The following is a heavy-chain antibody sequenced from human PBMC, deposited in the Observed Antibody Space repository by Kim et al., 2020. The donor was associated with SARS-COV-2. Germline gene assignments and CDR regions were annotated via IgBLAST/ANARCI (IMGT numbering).Heavy chain of an antibody. V-gene: IGHV6-1*01. CDR2: TYYRSKWYN. J-gene: IGHJ6*02. CDR3: ARDIEAVLLWFGEFRYYYYGMDV. CDR1: GDSVSSNSAA. D-gene: IGHD3-10*01. Sequence: SQTLSLTCAISGDSVSSNSAAWNWIRQSPSRGLEWLGRTYYRSKWYNDYAVSVKSRITINPDTSKNQFSLQLNSVTPEDTAVYYCARDIEAVLLWFGEFRYYYYGMDVWGQGTTVTVSS.